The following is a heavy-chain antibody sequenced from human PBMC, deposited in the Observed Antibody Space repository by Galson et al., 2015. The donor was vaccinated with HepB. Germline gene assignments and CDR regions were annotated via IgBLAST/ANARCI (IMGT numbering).Heavy chain of an antibody. CDR1: GSSFPNYW. CDR3: ARHDPPHDDYGDYADLSYYYGVDV. CDR2: ILPGDSDT. J-gene: IGHJ6*02. Sequence: QSGAEVKKPGESLKISCKGSGSSFPNYWIGWVRQMPGKGLEWMGIILPGDSDTRYSPSFQGQVTISADKSISTAYLQWSSLKASDTAMYYCARHDPPHDDYGDYADLSYYYGVDVWGQGTTVTVSS. D-gene: IGHD4-17*01. V-gene: IGHV5-51*01.